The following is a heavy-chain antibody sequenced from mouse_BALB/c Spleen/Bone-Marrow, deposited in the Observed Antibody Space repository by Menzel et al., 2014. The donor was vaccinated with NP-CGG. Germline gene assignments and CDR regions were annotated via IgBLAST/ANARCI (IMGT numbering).Heavy chain of an antibody. V-gene: IGHV1-54*01. J-gene: IGHJ3*01. CDR3: AGDWLVPFAY. Sequence: QVQLQQSGAELVRPGTSVKVSCKASGYAFTNYLIEWVKQRPGQGLEWIGMINPGSGDTNYNEKFKGKATLTADKSSSTVYMQLSSLTSDATAVYFCAGDWLVPFAYWGQGTLVSVSS. D-gene: IGHD2-3*01. CDR1: GYAFTNYL. CDR2: INPGSGDT.